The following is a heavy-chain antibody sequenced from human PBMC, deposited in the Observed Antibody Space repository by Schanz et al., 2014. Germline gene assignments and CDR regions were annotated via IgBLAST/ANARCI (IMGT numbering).Heavy chain of an antibody. CDR3: AKDSTHIDIVRVPTAIAY. J-gene: IGHJ4*02. Sequence: QVQMVESGGGVVQPGRSLRLSCAASGFAFSVYGMHWVRQAPGKGPEWVAVIWSDGSTKYYADSVKGRFTISRDNSKNTLYLHMNTLRSEDTAVYYCAKDSTHIDIVRVPTAIAYWGQGTLVTVSS. V-gene: IGHV3-33*06. CDR1: GFAFSVYG. CDR2: IWSDGSTK. D-gene: IGHD2-2*01.